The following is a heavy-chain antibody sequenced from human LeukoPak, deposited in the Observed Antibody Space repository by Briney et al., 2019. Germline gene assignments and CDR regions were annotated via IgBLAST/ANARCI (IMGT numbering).Heavy chain of an antibody. V-gene: IGHV3-30*03. CDR1: GFTFSSYG. Sequence: GGSLRLSCAASGFTFSSYGMHWVRQAPGKGLEWVAVISYDGSNKYYADSVKGRFTISRDNSKNTLYLQMNSLRAEDTAVYYCATQWGYDSTGFDYWGRGTLVTVSS. D-gene: IGHD5-12*01. CDR2: ISYDGSNK. CDR3: ATQWGYDSTGFDY. J-gene: IGHJ4*02.